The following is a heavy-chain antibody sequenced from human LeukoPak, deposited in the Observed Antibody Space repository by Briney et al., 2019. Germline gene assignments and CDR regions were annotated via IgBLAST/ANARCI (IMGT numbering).Heavy chain of an antibody. CDR1: GFTVSSNY. CDR2: IYSGGST. CDR3: ARGMENYYDSSGYYYPFDY. Sequence: GGSLRLSCAASGFTVSSNYMSWVRQAPGKGLEWVSVIYSGGSTYYADSVKGRFTISRDNSKNTLYLQMNSLRAEDTAVYYCARGMENYYDSSGYYYPFDYWGQGTLVTVSS. D-gene: IGHD3-22*01. V-gene: IGHV3-53*01. J-gene: IGHJ4*02.